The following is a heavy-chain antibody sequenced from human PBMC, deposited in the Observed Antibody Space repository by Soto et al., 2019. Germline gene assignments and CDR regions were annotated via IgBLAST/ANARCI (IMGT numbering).Heavy chain of an antibody. V-gene: IGHV3-30-3*01. CDR2: VSFDGSNK. D-gene: IGHD3-10*01. CDR1: GFSFSSYS. CDR3: GRDRRFGNGYNMGFAY. Sequence: QVQLVESGGGVVQPGRSLRLSCAASGFSFSSYSMHWVRQAPGKGLEWVAVVSFDGSNKYYANSVKDRFTVSRDNSKNTLYVQMNSLAPEDTAVYYCGRDRRFGNGYNMGFAYWGQGTLVTVSS. J-gene: IGHJ4*02.